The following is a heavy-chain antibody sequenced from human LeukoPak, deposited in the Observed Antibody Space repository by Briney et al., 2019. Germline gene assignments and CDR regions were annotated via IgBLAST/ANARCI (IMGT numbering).Heavy chain of an antibody. CDR3: AKGYDILTGYLHYFDY. CDR1: GFTFSDYY. CDR2: ISGSGGST. J-gene: IGHJ4*02. D-gene: IGHD3-9*01. V-gene: IGHV3-23*01. Sequence: GGSLRLSCAASGFTFSDYYMSWVRQAPGKGLEWVSAISGSGGSTYYADSVKGRFTISRDNSMNTLYLQMNSLRAEDTAVYYCAKGYDILTGYLHYFDYWGQGTLVTVSS.